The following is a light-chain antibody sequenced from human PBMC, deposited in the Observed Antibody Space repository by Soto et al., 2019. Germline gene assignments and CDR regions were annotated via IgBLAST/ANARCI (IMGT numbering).Light chain of an antibody. J-gene: IGKJ4*01. V-gene: IGKV1-39*01. CDR1: QNIKKF. CDR3: QQSYSSPLT. Sequence: DIHMTQSPSSLSASVGDRVTITCRASQNIKKFLNWYQQRPGKAPSALIHATSTLQNGVSSRFSGSGVDTDFTLTITSLQPEDFATYFCQQSYSSPLTFGGGTKVEL. CDR2: ATS.